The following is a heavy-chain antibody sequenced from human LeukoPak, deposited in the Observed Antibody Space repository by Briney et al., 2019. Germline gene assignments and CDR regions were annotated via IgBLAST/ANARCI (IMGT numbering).Heavy chain of an antibody. D-gene: IGHD4-17*01. CDR2: ISYDGSNK. V-gene: IGHV3-30-3*01. J-gene: IGHJ4*02. CDR1: GFTFSSYA. Sequence: GGSLRLSCAASGFTFSSYAMHWVRQAPGKGLEWVAVISYDGSNKYYADSVKGRFTISRDNSKSTLYLQKNSLRAEDTAVYYCARETGSAVGSTDFDYWGQGTLVTVSS. CDR3: ARETGSAVGSTDFDY.